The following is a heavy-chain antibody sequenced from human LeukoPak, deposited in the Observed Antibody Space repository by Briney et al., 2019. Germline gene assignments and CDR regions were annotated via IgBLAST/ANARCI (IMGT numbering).Heavy chain of an antibody. Sequence: HPGGSLRLSCAASGFTFSSYAMSWVRQAPGKGLEWVSAISGSGGSTYYADSVKGRFTISRDNSKNTLYLQMNSLRAEDTAVYYCATRDKMVYAIRSFDYWGQGTWSPSPQ. CDR1: GFTFSSYA. V-gene: IGHV3-23*01. CDR2: ISGSGGST. J-gene: IGHJ4*02. CDR3: ATRDKMVYAIRSFDY. D-gene: IGHD2-8*01.